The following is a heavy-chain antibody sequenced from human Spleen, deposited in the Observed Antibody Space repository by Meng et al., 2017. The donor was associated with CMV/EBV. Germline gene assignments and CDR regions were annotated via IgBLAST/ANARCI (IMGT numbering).Heavy chain of an antibody. Sequence: SETLSLTCTVSGGSISSYYWSWIRQPPGKGLEWIGYIYYSGSTNYNPSLKSRVTISVDTSKNQFSLKLSSVTAADTAVYYCARTQWLRRFDYWGQGTLVTVSS. CDR2: IYYSGST. D-gene: IGHD5-12*01. J-gene: IGHJ4*02. CDR3: ARTQWLRRFDY. CDR1: GGSISSYY. V-gene: IGHV4-59*12.